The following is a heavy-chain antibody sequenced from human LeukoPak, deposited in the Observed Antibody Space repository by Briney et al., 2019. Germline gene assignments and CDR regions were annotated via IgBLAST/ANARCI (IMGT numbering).Heavy chain of an antibody. D-gene: IGHD3-9*01. Sequence: GGSLRLSCEASGFTFSDYYMSWIRQAPGKGLEWVSSISDSSSNYIYYADSVRGRLTLSRDNAKKTLYLQMNSLRAEDTAVYYCARDRTNLLAGYYFYWGQGTLVTVSS. V-gene: IGHV3-11*05. CDR1: GFTFSDYY. CDR2: ISDSSSNYI. CDR3: ARDRTNLLAGYYFY. J-gene: IGHJ4*02.